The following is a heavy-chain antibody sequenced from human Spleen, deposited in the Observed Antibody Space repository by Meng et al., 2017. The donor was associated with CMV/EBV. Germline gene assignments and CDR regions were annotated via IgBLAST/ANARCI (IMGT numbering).Heavy chain of an antibody. CDR3: ARARSGTSVDN. J-gene: IGHJ4*02. Sequence: GESLKISCEASGFTVSSNYMSWVRQAPGKGLEWVSRINSDGSSTSYADSVKGRFAISRDNSQNTLYVQMNSLRVEDTAVYYCARARSGTSVDNWGQGTLVTVSS. V-gene: IGHV3-74*01. D-gene: IGHD1-1*01. CDR2: INSDGSST. CDR1: GFTVSSNY.